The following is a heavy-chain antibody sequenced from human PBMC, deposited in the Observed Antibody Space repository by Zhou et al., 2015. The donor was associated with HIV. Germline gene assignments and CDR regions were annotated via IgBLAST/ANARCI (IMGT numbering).Heavy chain of an antibody. J-gene: IGHJ4*02. CDR1: GDTFSSYA. Sequence: QVQLVQSGAEVKKSGSSVKVSCKASGDTFSSYAITWVRQAPGRGLEWMGGIIPIFGTATYAQKFQDRLTIAADKSTNTASMELTSLTSEDTAVYYCASGRIDTAMVTDYFDYWGQGTLVTVSS. CDR2: IIPIFGTA. V-gene: IGHV1-69*06. CDR3: ASGRIDTAMVTDYFDY. D-gene: IGHD5-18*01.